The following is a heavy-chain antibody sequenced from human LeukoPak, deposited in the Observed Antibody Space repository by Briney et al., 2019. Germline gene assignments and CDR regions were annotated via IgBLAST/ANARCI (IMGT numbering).Heavy chain of an antibody. V-gene: IGHV3-23*01. CDR2: IGRSGDST. J-gene: IGHJ4*02. D-gene: IGHD3-10*01. Sequence: AGGSLRLSCAASGFTFNNYVMSWVRQAPGKGLEWVSGIGRSGDSTYYADSVKGRFTISRDNSKNRLYLQMNSLRAEDTAVYYCAKDPGRNMVRGVTPDYWGQGTLVTVSS. CDR1: GFTFNNYV. CDR3: AKDPGRNMVRGVTPDY.